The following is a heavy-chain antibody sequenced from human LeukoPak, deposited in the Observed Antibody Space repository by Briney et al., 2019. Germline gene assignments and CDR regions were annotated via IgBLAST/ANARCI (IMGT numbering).Heavy chain of an antibody. CDR3: ARVVTAIPHFDY. J-gene: IGHJ4*02. Sequence: PGGSLRLSCAASGFTVSSNYMGWVRQAPGKGLEWVSVIYSGGSTYYADSVKGRFTISRDNSKNTLYLQMNSLRAEDTAVYYCARVVTAIPHFDYWGQGTLVTVSS. CDR1: GFTVSSNY. V-gene: IGHV3-53*01. CDR2: IYSGGST. D-gene: IGHD2-21*02.